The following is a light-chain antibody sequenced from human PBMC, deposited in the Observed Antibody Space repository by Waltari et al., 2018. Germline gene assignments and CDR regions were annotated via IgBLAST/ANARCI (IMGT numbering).Light chain of an antibody. J-gene: IGKJ2*01. CDR2: GAS. CDR3: QQYGSSPYT. Sequence: EIVLTQSPDTLSLSPGERATLSCRASQSVSSDSLAWCQQKHGQVPRLLFYGASSRATGIPDRFSGSGSGTDVTLTVSRLEPEDFAVYYCQQYGSSPYTFGQGTKVDIK. V-gene: IGKV3-20*01. CDR1: QSVSSDS.